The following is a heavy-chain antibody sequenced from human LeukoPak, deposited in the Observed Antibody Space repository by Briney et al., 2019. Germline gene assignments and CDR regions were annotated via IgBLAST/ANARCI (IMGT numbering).Heavy chain of an antibody. CDR1: GFTFRDSW. D-gene: IGHD4-17*01. V-gene: IGHV3-15*05. CDR2: IKSKSDGETA. J-gene: IGHJ4*02. Sequence: RGSLRLSCAASGFTFRDSWMTWVRQTPGKGLEWVGRIKSKSDGETADYAAPVIGRFTISRDDSKNTLFLQLDNLKVEETAVYFWTTRPMPNGDYPLDYWGQGTLVTVSS. CDR3: TTRPMPNGDYPLDY.